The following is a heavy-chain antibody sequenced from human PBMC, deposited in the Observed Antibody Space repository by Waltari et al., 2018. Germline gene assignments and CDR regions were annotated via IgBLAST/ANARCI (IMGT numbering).Heavy chain of an antibody. D-gene: IGHD1-26*01. CDR3: ARDYLFFDL. V-gene: IGHV3-7*01. CDR1: GFTCRRAW. J-gene: IGHJ2*01. Sequence: EEQLVESGGGLVQPGVSLRLSCAASGFTCRRAWMIWVRQAPGKGLEWVANMNQVGGAIFYVDSVKGRFTISRDNAKNSLFLQMDNLRAEDTAVYYCARDYLFFDLWGRGTLVSVSS. CDR2: MNQVGGAI.